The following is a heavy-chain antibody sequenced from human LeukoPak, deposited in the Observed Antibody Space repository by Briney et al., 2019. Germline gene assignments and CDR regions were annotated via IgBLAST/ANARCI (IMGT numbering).Heavy chain of an antibody. CDR3: ARLRRAGWLEYYFDY. CDR1: GGSLSSYY. CDR2: MYYSGST. V-gene: IGHV4-59*01. Sequence: PSETLSLTCTVSGGSLSSYYWSWIRQPPGKGLEWIGYMYYSGSTNYNPSLKSRVTISVDTSKNQFSLKLSSVTAADTAVYYCARLRRAGWLEYYFDYWGQGTLVTVSS. J-gene: IGHJ4*02. D-gene: IGHD6-19*01.